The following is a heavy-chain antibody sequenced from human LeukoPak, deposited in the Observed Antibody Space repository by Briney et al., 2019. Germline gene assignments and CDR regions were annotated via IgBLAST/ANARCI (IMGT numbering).Heavy chain of an antibody. D-gene: IGHD6-19*01. CDR3: ARDRSSGWAYGFHYYYMDV. CDR2: IRSSSSTI. CDR1: GFTFSSYS. J-gene: IGHJ6*03. Sequence: GGSLRLSCAASGFTFSSYSMNWVRQAPGKGLEWISYIRSSSSTIYYADSAKGRFTSSRDNAKNSLYLQMNSLRAEDTAVYYCARDRSSGWAYGFHYYYMDVWGKGTTVTISS. V-gene: IGHV3-48*01.